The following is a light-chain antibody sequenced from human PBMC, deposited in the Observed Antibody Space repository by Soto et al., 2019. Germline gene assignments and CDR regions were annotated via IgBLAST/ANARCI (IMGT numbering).Light chain of an antibody. J-gene: IGKJ1*01. V-gene: IGKV3-20*01. CDR3: QQYTDWPLT. Sequence: EVVMTQSPATLSVSPGERATLSCRASQSVTSNYLAWYQQKPGQAPRLLIYGVSNRATGVPDRFSGSGSGTDFTLPISRLGPEDFAVYYCQQYTDWPLTFGQGTKVEVK. CDR2: GVS. CDR1: QSVTSNY.